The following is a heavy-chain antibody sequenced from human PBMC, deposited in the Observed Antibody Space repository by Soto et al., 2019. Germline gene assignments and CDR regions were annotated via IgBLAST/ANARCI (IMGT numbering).Heavy chain of an antibody. D-gene: IGHD3-22*01. CDR2: IAGRGGT. CDR1: GGTISSGGYF. CDR3: SALFHYLDSRGFSEFYFDP. V-gene: IGHV4-31*03. Sequence: SSETLSLTCTVSGGTISSGGYFLSWVRQQPGKGLEGIGYIAGRGGTHYKPALKGWLTLSVGTYKEEVFPKLGLVTAGETAVYLFSALFHYLDSRGFSEFYFDPWGQGTLVTVSS. J-gene: IGHJ5*02.